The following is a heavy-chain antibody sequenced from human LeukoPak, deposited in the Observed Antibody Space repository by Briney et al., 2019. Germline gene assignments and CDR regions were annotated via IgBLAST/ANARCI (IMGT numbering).Heavy chain of an antibody. CDR1: GYTFIGYY. CDR2: INPNSGGT. D-gene: IGHD3-22*01. J-gene: IGHJ4*02. Sequence: ASVKVSCKASGYTFIGYYIHWVRQAPGQGLEWMGRINPNSGGTNYAQRFQGRVTMTRDTSINTAYMELSSLRSEDTAVYYCARRNYYDSSGIDYWGQGTLVTVSS. V-gene: IGHV1-2*06. CDR3: ARRNYYDSSGIDY.